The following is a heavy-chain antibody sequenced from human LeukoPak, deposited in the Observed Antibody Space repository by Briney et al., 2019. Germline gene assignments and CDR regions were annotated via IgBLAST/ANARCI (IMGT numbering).Heavy chain of an antibody. CDR2: ISGSGGST. V-gene: IGHV3-23*01. D-gene: IGHD2-15*01. Sequence: GGSLRLSCAASGFTFSSYAMSWVRQAPGKGLEWVSAISGSGGSTYYADSVKGRFTISRDTSKNTLYLQMNSLRAEDTAVYYCTRGGYCSGDTCYSSAFDIWGQGTMVTVSS. CDR1: GFTFSSYA. CDR3: TRGGYCSGDTCYSSAFDI. J-gene: IGHJ3*02.